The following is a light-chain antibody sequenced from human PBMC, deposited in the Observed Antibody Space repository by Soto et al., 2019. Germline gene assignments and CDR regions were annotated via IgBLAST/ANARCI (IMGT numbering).Light chain of an antibody. Sequence: DIVMTQSPLSLPVTPGEPASISCRSSQSLLLQSNGHHYLDWYLQKPGQSPQLLIYLASNRASGVPDRFSGSVSGTDFTLKISRVEAEDVGVHYCMQALQTPLTFGGGTKVEIK. V-gene: IGKV2-28*01. CDR2: LAS. J-gene: IGKJ4*01. CDR3: MQALQTPLT. CDR1: QSLLLQSNGHHY.